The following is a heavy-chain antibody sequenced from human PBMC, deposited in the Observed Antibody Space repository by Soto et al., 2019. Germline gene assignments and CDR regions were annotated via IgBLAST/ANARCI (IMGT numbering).Heavy chain of an antibody. Sequence: EVQLVESGGGLIQPRRSLRISCAASGFNFRNYAMNWVRQAPGKGLEWISYISVGGGSIFYAESVKGRFTISRDDVKNSLYMQMNTLREEATALYYCVRADQWAVDVWGPGTMVIVSS. V-gene: IGHV3-48*02. CDR3: VRADQWAVDV. CDR2: ISVGGGSI. J-gene: IGHJ3*01. CDR1: GFNFRNYA. D-gene: IGHD6-19*01.